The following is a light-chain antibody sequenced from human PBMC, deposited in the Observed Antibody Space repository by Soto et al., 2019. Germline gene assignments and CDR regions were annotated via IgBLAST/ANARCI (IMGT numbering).Light chain of an antibody. V-gene: IGLV1-40*01. J-gene: IGLJ1*01. CDR2: ANS. CDR3: QSHDSSLSGYV. CDR1: SSNIGAGYD. Sequence: QSVLTQPPSVSGAPGQRVTISCTGSSSNIGAGYDVHWYQQLPGTAPKLLIYANSIRPSGVPGRFSGSKSGTSASLAITGLQAEGEADYYCQSHDSSLSGYVFGTGTKVTVL.